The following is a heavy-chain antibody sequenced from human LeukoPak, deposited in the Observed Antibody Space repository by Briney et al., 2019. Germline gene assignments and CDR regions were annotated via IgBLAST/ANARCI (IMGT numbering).Heavy chain of an antibody. V-gene: IGHV4-30-4*01. J-gene: IGHJ4*02. CDR3: ARERGGYSYGSRPFDY. Sequence: SETLSLTCTVSGGSISSGDYYWSWIRQPPGKGLEWIGYIYYSGSTYYNPSLKSRVTISVDTSKNQFSLKLSSVTAADTAVYYCARERGGYSYGSRPFDYWGQGTQVTVSS. D-gene: IGHD5-18*01. CDR1: GGSISSGDYY. CDR2: IYYSGST.